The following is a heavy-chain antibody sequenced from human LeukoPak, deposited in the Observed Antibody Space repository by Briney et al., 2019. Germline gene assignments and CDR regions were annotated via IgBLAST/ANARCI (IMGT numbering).Heavy chain of an antibody. V-gene: IGHV3-33*01. CDR2: IWYDGSNK. CDR1: GFTFSSYG. D-gene: IGHD6-13*01. Sequence: GGSLRLSCAASGFTFSSYGMHWVRQAPGKGLEWVAVIWYDGSNKYYADSVKGRFTISRDNSKNTLYLQMNSLRAEDTAVYYCARGSTYSSSWYWKGTPFDYWGQGTLVTVPS. J-gene: IGHJ4*02. CDR3: ARGSTYSSSWYWKGTPFDY.